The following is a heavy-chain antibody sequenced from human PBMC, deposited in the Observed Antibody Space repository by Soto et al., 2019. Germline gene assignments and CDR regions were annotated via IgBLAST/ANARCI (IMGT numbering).Heavy chain of an antibody. CDR1: GGTFISYA. Sequence: ASVKVSCKASGGTFISYAISWVRQAPGQGLEWMGGIIPIFGTANYAQKFQGRVTITADESTSTAYMGLSSLRSDDTAVYYCARHNSQWPNWFDPWGQGTPVTVSS. CDR3: ARHNSQWPNWFDP. CDR2: IIPIFGTA. J-gene: IGHJ5*02. V-gene: IGHV1-69*13. D-gene: IGHD1-1*01.